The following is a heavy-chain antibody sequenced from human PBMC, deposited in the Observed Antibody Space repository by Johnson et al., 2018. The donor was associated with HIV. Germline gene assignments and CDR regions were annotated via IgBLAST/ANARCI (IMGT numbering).Heavy chain of an antibody. CDR1: GFTFSSYA. CDR2: ISYDGSNK. CDR3: ARVGLDSGYYRDAFDI. D-gene: IGHD3-22*01. J-gene: IGHJ3*02. Sequence: QVQLVESGGGVVQPGRSLRLSCAASGFTFSSYAMHWVRQAPGKGLEWVAVISYDGSNKYYADSVKGRFTISRDNSKNTLYLQMGSLRAEDMAVYYCARVGLDSGYYRDAFDIWGQGTMVTVSS. V-gene: IGHV3-30*14.